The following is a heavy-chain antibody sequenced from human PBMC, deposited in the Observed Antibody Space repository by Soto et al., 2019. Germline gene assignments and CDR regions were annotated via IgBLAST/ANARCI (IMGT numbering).Heavy chain of an antibody. J-gene: IGHJ5*02. Sequence: PSETLSLTCTVSNGSISNFYWNWIRQSAGKGLEWIGRIHGSGSATYNPSLRSRVTMSVDTSKNQFSLKVNSVTGADTAVYYCERPRPKESCFDTWGQGTLVTVSS. CDR1: NGSISNFY. V-gene: IGHV4-4*07. CDR3: ERPRPKESCFDT. CDR2: IHGSGSA.